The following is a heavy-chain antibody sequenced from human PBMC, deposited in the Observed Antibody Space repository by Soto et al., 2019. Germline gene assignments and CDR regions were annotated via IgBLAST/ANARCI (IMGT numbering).Heavy chain of an antibody. D-gene: IGHD3-16*01. CDR2: IKSKTDGGTT. Sequence: GGSLRLSCAASGFTFSNAWMNWVRQAPGKGLEWVGRIKSKTDGGTTDYAAPEKGKFTISRADSKNTLYLQMNSLKTRDTAVYYCTTQLAGESAPPYYGMDVWGQGTTVTVSS. J-gene: IGHJ6*02. CDR1: GFTFSNAW. V-gene: IGHV3-15*07. CDR3: TTQLAGESAPPYYGMDV.